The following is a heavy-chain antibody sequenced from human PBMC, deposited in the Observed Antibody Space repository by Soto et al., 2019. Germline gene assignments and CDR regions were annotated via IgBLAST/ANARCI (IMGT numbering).Heavy chain of an antibody. J-gene: IGHJ4*02. CDR2: ISYDGSSQ. V-gene: IGHV3-30-3*01. Sequence: QVQLVESGGGVVQPGRSLRLSCEASGYNFSNYAMHWVRQAPGKGLEWVAVISYDGSSQNHADSVKGRFTISRDNSKNILYLQMNSLRADDTAVYYCARVLVPITGIVTILDYWGQGALVTVSS. CDR1: GYNFSNYA. CDR3: ARVLVPITGIVTILDY. D-gene: IGHD1-20*01.